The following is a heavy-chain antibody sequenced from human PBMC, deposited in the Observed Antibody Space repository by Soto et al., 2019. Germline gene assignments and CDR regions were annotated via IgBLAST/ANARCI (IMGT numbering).Heavy chain of an antibody. Sequence: GGSLRLSCTASGFTFGDYAMSWFRQAPGKGLEWVGFIRSKAYGGTTEYAASVKGRFTISRDDSKSIAYLQMNSLKTEDTAVYYCTREANAYDFWSGPHYYMDVWGKGTTVTVSS. CDR2: IRSKAYGGTT. V-gene: IGHV3-49*03. CDR1: GFTFGDYA. CDR3: TREANAYDFWSGPHYYMDV. J-gene: IGHJ6*03. D-gene: IGHD3-3*01.